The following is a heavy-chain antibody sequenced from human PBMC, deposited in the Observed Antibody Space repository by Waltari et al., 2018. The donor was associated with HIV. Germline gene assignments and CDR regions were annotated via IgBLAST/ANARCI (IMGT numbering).Heavy chain of an antibody. J-gene: IGHJ4*02. D-gene: IGHD7-27*01. CDR3: ARDWGDPFFDY. CDR2: IDPNSGVT. CDR1: GYTFTGYF. Sequence: QVQLVQSGAEVKKPGASVKVSCKASGYTFTGYFLHWVRQAPGQGLEWMGWIDPNSGVTMFSQKFQGRATMTRDTSINTAYMELTRLRSNDTAVCYCARDWGDPFFDYWGQGALVTVSS. V-gene: IGHV1-2*02.